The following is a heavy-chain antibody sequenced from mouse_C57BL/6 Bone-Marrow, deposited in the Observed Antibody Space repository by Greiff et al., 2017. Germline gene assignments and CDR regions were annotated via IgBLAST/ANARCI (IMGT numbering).Heavy chain of an antibody. CDR3: ARDRDTTVVGENYGYFDV. CDR1: GFTFSDYY. Sequence: EVMLVESEGGLVQPGSSMKLSCTASGFTFSDYYMAWVRQVPEKGLEWVANINYDGSSTYYLDSLKSRFIISRDNAKNILYLQMSSLKSEDTATXYCARDRDTTVVGENYGYFDVWGTGTTVTVSS. D-gene: IGHD1-1*01. J-gene: IGHJ1*03. V-gene: IGHV5-16*01. CDR2: INYDGSST.